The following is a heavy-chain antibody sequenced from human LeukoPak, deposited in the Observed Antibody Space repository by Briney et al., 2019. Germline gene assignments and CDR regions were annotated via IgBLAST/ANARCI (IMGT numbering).Heavy chain of an antibody. CDR2: IYSGGST. V-gene: IGHV3-53*01. D-gene: IGHD3-10*01. Sequence: GGSLRLSCAASGFTFSSYAMSWVRQAPGKGLEWVSVIYSGGSTYYADSVKGRFTISRDNSKNTLYLQMNSLRAEDTAVYYCARRWFGELLSDYYYYYGMDVWGQGTTVTVSS. CDR3: ARRWFGELLSDYYYYYGMDV. CDR1: GFTFSSYA. J-gene: IGHJ6*02.